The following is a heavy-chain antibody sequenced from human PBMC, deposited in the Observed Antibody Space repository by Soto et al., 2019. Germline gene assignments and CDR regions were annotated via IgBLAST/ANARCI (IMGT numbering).Heavy chain of an antibody. V-gene: IGHV3-9*01. J-gene: IGHJ3*02. CDR2: ISWNSGSI. Sequence: GGSLRLSCAASGFTFDDYAMHWVRQAPGKGLEWVSGISWNSGSIGYADSVKGRFTISRDNAKNSLYLQMNSLRAEDTALYYCAKGNTYSNYVAFDIWGQGTMVTVSS. CDR1: GFTFDDYA. CDR3: AKGNTYSNYVAFDI. D-gene: IGHD4-4*01.